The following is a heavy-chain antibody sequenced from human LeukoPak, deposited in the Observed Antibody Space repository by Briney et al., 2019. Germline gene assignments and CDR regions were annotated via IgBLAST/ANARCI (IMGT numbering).Heavy chain of an antibody. CDR3: ARGYYSLGYFDY. V-gene: IGHV3-48*02. J-gene: IGHJ4*02. CDR1: GFIFSSYS. Sequence: PGGSLRLSCAASGFIFSSYSMSWVRQAPGKGLEWLSYISSSNLAIYYADSVKGRFTISRDNAKNSLFLQMNSLRDEDTAVYYCARGYYSLGYFDYWGQGALVTVSS. D-gene: IGHD3-22*01. CDR2: ISSSNLAI.